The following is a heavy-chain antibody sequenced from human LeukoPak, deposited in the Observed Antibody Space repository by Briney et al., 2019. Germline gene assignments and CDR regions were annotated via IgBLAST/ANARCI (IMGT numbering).Heavy chain of an antibody. J-gene: IGHJ4*02. V-gene: IGHV3-33*06. CDR1: GFTFSHYG. Sequence: GGSLRLSCEASGFTFSHYGMHWVRQAPGKVLEWVAVLWSDGTNQYYADSVKGRFTISRDNFKNTVSLQMNSLRAEDTAVYYCAKHPQRGFDYSNSLEHWGQGSLVTVSS. CDR2: LWSDGTNQ. CDR3: AKHPQRGFDYSNSLEH. D-gene: IGHD4-11*01.